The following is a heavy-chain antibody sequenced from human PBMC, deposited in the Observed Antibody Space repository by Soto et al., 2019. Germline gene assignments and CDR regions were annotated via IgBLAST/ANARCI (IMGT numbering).Heavy chain of an antibody. CDR1: GFTVSSNY. CDR2: IYSGGST. J-gene: IGHJ5*02. D-gene: IGHD1-26*01. Sequence: GGSLRLSCAASGFTVSSNYMSWVRQAPGKGLEWVSVIYSGGSTYYADSVKGRFTISRHNSKNTLYLQMNSLRAEDTAVYYWARAGGSGSYYWFDPWGQGTLVTVSS. V-gene: IGHV3-53*04. CDR3: ARAGGSGSYYWFDP.